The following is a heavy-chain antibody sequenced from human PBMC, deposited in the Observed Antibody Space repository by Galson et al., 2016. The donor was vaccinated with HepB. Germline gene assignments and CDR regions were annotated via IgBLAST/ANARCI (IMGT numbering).Heavy chain of an antibody. V-gene: IGHV3-66*01. Sequence: SLRLSCAASGFTVSSNCMSWVRQAPGKGLEWVSLICDGGSAYYTDSVKSRFTISRDNSKNTLYLQTNNLRPEDTAVYFCARDPPGVPDFALDVWGQGTTVTVSS. CDR2: ICDGGSA. CDR1: GFTVSSNC. D-gene: IGHD3-10*01. CDR3: ARDPPGVPDFALDV. J-gene: IGHJ6*02.